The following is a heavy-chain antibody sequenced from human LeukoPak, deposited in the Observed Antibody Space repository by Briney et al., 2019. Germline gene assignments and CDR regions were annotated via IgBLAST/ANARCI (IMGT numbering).Heavy chain of an antibody. V-gene: IGHV1-69*13. CDR2: IIPIFGTA. D-gene: IGHD6-19*01. Sequence: ASVKVSCKASGGTCSSYAISWVRQAPGQGLEWMGGIIPIFGTANYAQKFQGRVTITADESTSTAYMELSSLRSEDTAVYYCARDPVAGTNVYWGQGTLVTVSS. CDR1: GGTCSSYA. J-gene: IGHJ4*02. CDR3: ARDPVAGTNVY.